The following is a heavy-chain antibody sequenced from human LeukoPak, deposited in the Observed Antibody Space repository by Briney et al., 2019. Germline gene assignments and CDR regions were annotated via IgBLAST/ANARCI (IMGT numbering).Heavy chain of an antibody. J-gene: IGHJ4*02. D-gene: IGHD3-10*01. CDR1: GFTFSSYG. V-gene: IGHV3-30*18. Sequence: GRSLRLSCAASGFTFSSYGMHWVRQAPGKGLEWVAVISYDGSNKYYADSVKGRFTISRDNSKNTLYLQMNSLRAEDTAVYYCAKAGGSGEFDYWGQGTLVTVSS. CDR3: AKAGGSGEFDY. CDR2: ISYDGSNK.